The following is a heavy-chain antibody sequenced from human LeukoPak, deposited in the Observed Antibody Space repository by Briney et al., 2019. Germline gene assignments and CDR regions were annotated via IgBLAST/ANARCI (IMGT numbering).Heavy chain of an antibody. J-gene: IGHJ4*02. D-gene: IGHD6-19*01. CDR1: GFTFTRYG. CDR3: AKGMGSGWTFDY. Sequence: GGSLRLSCAASGFTFTRYGMHWVRQAPGKGLEWVASVNSDETTRYYADSVKGRFTISRDNSKNTVYLQMSSLRAEDTAVYYCAKGMGSGWTFDYWGQGTLVTVSS. V-gene: IGHV3-30*02. CDR2: VNSDETTR.